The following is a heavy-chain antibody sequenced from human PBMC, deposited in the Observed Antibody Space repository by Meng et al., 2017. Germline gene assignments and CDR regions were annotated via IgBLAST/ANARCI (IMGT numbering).Heavy chain of an antibody. CDR2: IKQDGSEK. V-gene: IGHV3-7*01. CDR3: ARSLGDRAFDI. J-gene: IGHJ3*02. D-gene: IGHD2-21*01. CDR1: GFTFSSYW. Sequence: GESLKISCAASGFTFSSYWMSWVRQAPGKGLEWVANIKQDGSEKYYVDSVKGRFTISRDNAKNSLYLQMNSLRAEDTAMYYCARSLGDRAFDIWGQGTMVTVSS.